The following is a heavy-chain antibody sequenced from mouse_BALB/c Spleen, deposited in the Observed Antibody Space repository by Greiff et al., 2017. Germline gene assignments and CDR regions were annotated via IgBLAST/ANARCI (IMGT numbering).Heavy chain of an antibody. CDR3: ARGRQAWFAY. CDR1: GYTFTSYW. V-gene: IGHV1-7*01. CDR2: INPSTGYT. J-gene: IGHJ3*01. D-gene: IGHD3-2*01. Sequence: VKLMESGAELAKPGASVKMSCKASGYTFTSYWMHWVKQRPGQGLEWIGYINPSTGYTEYNQKFKDKATLTADKSSSTAYMQLSSLTSEDSAVYYCARGRQAWFAYWGQGTLVTVSA.